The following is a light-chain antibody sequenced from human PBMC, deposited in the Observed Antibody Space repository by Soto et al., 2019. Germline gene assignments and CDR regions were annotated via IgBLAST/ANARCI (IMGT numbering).Light chain of an antibody. CDR1: NSDVGGYKF. J-gene: IGLJ2*01. V-gene: IGLV2-14*01. CDR3: SSYTRSGTPV. Sequence: QSVLTQPASVSGSPGQSITISCTGTNSDVGGYKFVSWYQQRPGKAPKLMIYEVSDRPSGVSNRFSGSKSGNTASLTISGLQAEDEADYYCSSYTRSGTPVFGRGTKLTVL. CDR2: EVS.